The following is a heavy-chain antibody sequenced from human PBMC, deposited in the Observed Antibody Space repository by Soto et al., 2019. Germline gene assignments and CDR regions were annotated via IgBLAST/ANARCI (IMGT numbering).Heavy chain of an antibody. V-gene: IGHV1-8*01. D-gene: IGHD3-10*01. CDR1: GYTFTSYD. J-gene: IGHJ4*02. CDR2: MNPNSGNT. Sequence: QVQLVQSGAEVKKPGASVKVSCKASGYTFTSYDINWVRQATEKGLEWRGWMNPNSGNTGYAKKFQGTVTMTRNTSIITAYMELSSLRSEDTAVYYCASPRVTMVRGVISNDYWGQGTLVTVSS. CDR3: ASPRVTMVRGVISNDY.